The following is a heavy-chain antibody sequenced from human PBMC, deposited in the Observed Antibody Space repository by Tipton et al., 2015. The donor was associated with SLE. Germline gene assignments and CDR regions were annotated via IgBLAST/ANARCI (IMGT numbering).Heavy chain of an antibody. Sequence: SLRLSCTGSGFDFGVYDLSWVRQAPGKGLEWVGFIRRSSPGATLAYAASVRGRFHISRDDSKNIAFLEMSSLQTEDTAVYYCARNSLDFDYWGQGTLVTVSS. J-gene: IGHJ4*02. D-gene: IGHD2/OR15-2a*01. CDR1: GFDFGVYD. V-gene: IGHV3-49*04. CDR3: ARNSLDFDY. CDR2: IRRSSPGATL.